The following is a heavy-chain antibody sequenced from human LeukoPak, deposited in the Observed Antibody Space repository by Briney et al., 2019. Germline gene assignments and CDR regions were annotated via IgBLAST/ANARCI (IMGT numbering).Heavy chain of an antibody. CDR2: INSDGSST. CDR3: ARDRSSSWYFSLDP. D-gene: IGHD6-13*01. CDR1: GFTFSSYW. Sequence: GGSLRLSCAASGFTFSSYWMHWVRQAPGMGLVWVSRINSDGSSTRYADSVKGRFTISRDSAKNTLYLQMNSLRAEDTAVYYCARDRSSSWYFSLDPWGQGTLVTVSS. V-gene: IGHV3-74*01. J-gene: IGHJ5*02.